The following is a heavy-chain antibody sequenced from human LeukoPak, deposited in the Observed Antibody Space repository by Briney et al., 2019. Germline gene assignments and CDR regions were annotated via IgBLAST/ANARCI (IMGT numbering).Heavy chain of an antibody. CDR2: ISESGGTT. V-gene: IGHV3-23*01. D-gene: IGHD6-19*01. CDR3: ARQWLING. J-gene: IGHJ4*02. Sequence: PGGSLRLSCAAPGFTFSSYAMNWVRQAPGKGLEWVSSISESGGTTDYADSVKGRFTISRDNSKNTLYLQMNSLRAEDTAAYYCARQWLINGWGQGILVTVPS. CDR1: GFTFSSYA.